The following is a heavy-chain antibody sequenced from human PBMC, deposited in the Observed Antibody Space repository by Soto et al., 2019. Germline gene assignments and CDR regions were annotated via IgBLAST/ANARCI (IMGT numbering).Heavy chain of an antibody. CDR3: TTNYYDSRGYDNWFDP. J-gene: IGHJ5*02. CDR1: GFTFGDYV. CDR2: IRSKAYGGTT. Sequence: GGSLRLSCTASGFTFGDYVMSWFRQAPGKGLEWVGFIRSKAYGGTTYYAASVKGRFTISRDDSKSIAYLQMNSLKTEDTAVYYCTTNYYDSRGYDNWFDPSGQPTLVTVPP. D-gene: IGHD3-22*01. V-gene: IGHV3-49*03.